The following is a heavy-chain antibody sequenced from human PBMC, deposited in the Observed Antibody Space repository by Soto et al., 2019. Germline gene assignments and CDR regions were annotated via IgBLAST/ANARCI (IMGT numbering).Heavy chain of an antibody. V-gene: IGHV4-31*03. CDR1: GGSISTGGYY. D-gene: IGHD4-17*01. CDR3: AGGLSVTLFDN. Sequence: QVQLQESGPGLVKPSQTLSLTCTVSGGSISTGGYYWTWIRQHPGKGLEWIGYIYYSGSTYYNPSLKSRVTISVDTSKNQFSLKLSSVTAADTAVYYGAGGLSVTLFDNWGQGTLVTVSS. CDR2: IYYSGST. J-gene: IGHJ4*02.